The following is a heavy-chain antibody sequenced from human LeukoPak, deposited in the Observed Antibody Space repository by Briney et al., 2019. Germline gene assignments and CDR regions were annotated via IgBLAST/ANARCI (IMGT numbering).Heavy chain of an antibody. CDR1: GYTFTGYY. V-gene: IGHV1-2*02. CDR3: ARDKGLSGTTSYYFDY. Sequence: ASVKVSCKASGYTFTGYYMHWVRQAPGQGLEWMGWINPNSGGTNYAQKFQSRVTMTRDTSISTAYMELSRLRSDDTAVYYCARDKGLSGTTSYYFDYWGQGTLVTVSS. D-gene: IGHD1-26*01. J-gene: IGHJ4*02. CDR2: INPNSGGT.